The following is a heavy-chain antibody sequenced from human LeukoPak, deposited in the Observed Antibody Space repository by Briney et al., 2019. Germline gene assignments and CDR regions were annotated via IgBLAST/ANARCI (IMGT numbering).Heavy chain of an antibody. J-gene: IGHJ4*02. Sequence: GGSLRLSCAGSGFIFNNYAMHWVRQPPGKGLKWVSGISWNSGSIDYADSVKGRFTISRDNAKNSLYLQMNSLRVEDTAFYYCAKDNRRHYTSGPNPDSLHWGQGALVTVSS. V-gene: IGHV3-9*01. CDR2: ISWNSGSI. CDR1: GFIFNNYA. D-gene: IGHD6-19*01. CDR3: AKDNRRHYTSGPNPDSLH.